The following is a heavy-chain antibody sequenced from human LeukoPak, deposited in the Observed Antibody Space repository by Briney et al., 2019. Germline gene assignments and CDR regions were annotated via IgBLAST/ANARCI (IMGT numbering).Heavy chain of an antibody. Sequence: SETLSLTCNVSGYSISSGYYWGWIRQPPGKGLEWIGSIYHSGSTYDNPSLKSRVTISVDTSKNQFSLELRSVTAADTAVYYCARGPYNWNTVVGSGFDPWGQGTLVIVSS. CDR1: GYSISSGYY. CDR3: ARGPYNWNTVVGSGFDP. D-gene: IGHD1-20*01. V-gene: IGHV4-38-2*02. J-gene: IGHJ5*02. CDR2: IYHSGST.